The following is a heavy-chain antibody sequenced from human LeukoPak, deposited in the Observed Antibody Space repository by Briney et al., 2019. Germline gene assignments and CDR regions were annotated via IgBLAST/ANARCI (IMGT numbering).Heavy chain of an antibody. J-gene: IGHJ4*02. D-gene: IGHD3-3*01. Sequence: ASVKVSCKASGYTFTSYGISWVRQAPGQGLEWMGWISAYNDNTNYAQKLQGRVTMTTDTSTSTAYMELRSLRSDDTAVYYCARSSTTYYDFWSGYYFGYWGQGTLVTVSS. V-gene: IGHV1-18*01. CDR3: ARSSTTYYDFWSGYYFGY. CDR2: ISAYNDNT. CDR1: GYTFTSYG.